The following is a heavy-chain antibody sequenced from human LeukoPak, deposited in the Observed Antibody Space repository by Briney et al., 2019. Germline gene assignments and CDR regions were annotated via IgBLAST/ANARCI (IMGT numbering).Heavy chain of an antibody. CDR1: GGSISSYY. V-gene: IGHV4-59*01. CDR2: IYYSGST. D-gene: IGHD6-13*01. CDR3: ARVEGQQLANWFDP. J-gene: IGHJ5*02. Sequence: SETLSLTCTVSGGSISSYYWSWIRQPPGKGPEWIGYIYYSGSTNYNPSLKSRVTISVDTSKNQFSLKLSSVTAADTAVYYCARVEGQQLANWFDPWGQGTLVTVSS.